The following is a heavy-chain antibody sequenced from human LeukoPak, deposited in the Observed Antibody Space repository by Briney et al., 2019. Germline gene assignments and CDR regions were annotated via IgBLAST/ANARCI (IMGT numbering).Heavy chain of an antibody. CDR1: GFTFSSYE. V-gene: IGHV3-48*03. CDR2: IRSSGSTI. CDR3: ARDGCSGGSCED. J-gene: IGHJ4*02. D-gene: IGHD2-15*01. Sequence: GGSLRLSCAASGFTFSSYEMNWVRQAPGKGLEWVSYIRSSGSTIYYADSVKGRFTISRDNAKNSLYLQMASLRAVNTAVYYCARDGCSGGSCEDWGQGTLVTVSS.